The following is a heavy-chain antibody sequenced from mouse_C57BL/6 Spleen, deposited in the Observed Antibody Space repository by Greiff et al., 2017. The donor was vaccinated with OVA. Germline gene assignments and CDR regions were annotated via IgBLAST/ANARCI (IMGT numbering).Heavy chain of an antibody. CDR1: GYTFTSYT. V-gene: IGHV1-4*01. Sequence: QLQQSGAELARPGASVKMSCKASGYTFTSYTMHWVKQRPGQGLEWIGYINPSSGYTKYNQKFKDKATLTADKSSSTAYMQLSSLTSEDSAVYYCAREGGAEGWFAYWGQGTLVTVSA. CDR3: AREGGAEGWFAY. CDR2: INPSSGYT. J-gene: IGHJ3*01.